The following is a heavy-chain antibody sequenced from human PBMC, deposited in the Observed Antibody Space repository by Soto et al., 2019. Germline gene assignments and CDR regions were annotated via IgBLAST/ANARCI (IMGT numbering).Heavy chain of an antibody. CDR3: ARGLRVKKASGNSGSSRHASGMDV. J-gene: IGHJ6*02. V-gene: IGHV4-34*01. CDR1: GGSFSGYY. D-gene: IGHD5-12*01. CDR2: INHSGST. Sequence: QVQLQQWGAGLLKPSETLSLTCAVYGGSFSGYYWSWIRQPPGKGLEWIGEINHSGSTNYNPSLXTRXXXSVPTAKSPFXXQXSXXTPAGTAVDYCARGLRVKKASGNSGSSRHASGMDVWGQGTTVTVSS.